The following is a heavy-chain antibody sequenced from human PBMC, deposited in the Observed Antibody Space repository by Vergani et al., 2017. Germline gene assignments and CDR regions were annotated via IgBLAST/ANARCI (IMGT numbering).Heavy chain of an antibody. V-gene: IGHV4-39*07. D-gene: IGHD1-26*01. J-gene: IGHJ4*02. CDR1: GGSISSSSYY. CDR2: IYSSGST. CDR3: AKQEGGTARHYFDY. Sequence: QLQLQESGPGLVKPSETLSLTCTVSGGSISSSSYYWGWIRQPAGKGLEWIGSIYSSGSTYYNPSLKSRVTISVDTSKNQFSLKLSSVTAADTAVYYCAKQEGGTARHYFDYWGQGTLVTVSS.